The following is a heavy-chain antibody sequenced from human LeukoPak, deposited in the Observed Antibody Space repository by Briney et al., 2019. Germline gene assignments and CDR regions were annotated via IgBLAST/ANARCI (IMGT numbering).Heavy chain of an antibody. V-gene: IGHV4-4*07. Sequence: PSETLSLTYTVSGGSISSNYWSWIRQPAGKGLEWIWRIYNSGSTNYTINYNPSLSSSATMSVDTYKKQFSLKLNSATAADAAVYFCARAIWYGSGTTAFDSWGQGTLVTVSS. CDR3: ARAIWYGSGTTAFDS. CDR1: GGSISSNY. D-gene: IGHD3-10*01. J-gene: IGHJ4*02. CDR2: IYNSGST.